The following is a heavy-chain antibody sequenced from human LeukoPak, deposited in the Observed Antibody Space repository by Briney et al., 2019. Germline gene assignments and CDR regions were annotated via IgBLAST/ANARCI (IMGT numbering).Heavy chain of an antibody. CDR1: GGSISSYY. Sequence: SETLSLTCTVSGGSISSYYWSWIRQPAGKGLEWIGRTYTSGSTNYNPSLKSRVTMSVDTSKNQFSLKLSSVTAADTAVYYCARAPIRATTMVQGWFDPWGQGTLVTVSS. V-gene: IGHV4-4*07. D-gene: IGHD3-10*01. J-gene: IGHJ5*02. CDR2: TYTSGST. CDR3: ARAPIRATTMVQGWFDP.